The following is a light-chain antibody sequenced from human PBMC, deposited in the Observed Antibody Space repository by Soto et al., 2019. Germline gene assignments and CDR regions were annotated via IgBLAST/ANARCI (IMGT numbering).Light chain of an antibody. V-gene: IGLV1-47*01. CDR3: AAWDDSLSGPV. CDR1: SSNIGSNY. J-gene: IGLJ3*02. CDR2: RNN. Sequence: QSVLTPPPSASGTPGQRVTISCSGSSSNIGSNYVYWHQQLPGTAPKLLIYRNNQRPSGVPDRFSGSKSDTSASLAISGLRSEDEADFYCAAWDDSLSGPVFGGGTKLTVL.